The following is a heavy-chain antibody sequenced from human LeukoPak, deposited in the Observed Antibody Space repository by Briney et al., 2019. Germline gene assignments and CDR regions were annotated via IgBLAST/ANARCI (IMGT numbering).Heavy chain of an antibody. CDR1: GFTFDDYA. CDR3: ARGGSDITMVRGVIPTDIDY. V-gene: IGHV3-9*01. Sequence: GGSLRLSCAASGFTFDDYAMHWVRQAPGKGLEWVSGISWNSGSIGYADSVKGRFTISRDNAKNSLYLQMNSLRAEDTAVYYCARGGSDITMVRGVIPTDIDYWGQGTLVTVSS. D-gene: IGHD3-10*01. J-gene: IGHJ4*02. CDR2: ISWNSGSI.